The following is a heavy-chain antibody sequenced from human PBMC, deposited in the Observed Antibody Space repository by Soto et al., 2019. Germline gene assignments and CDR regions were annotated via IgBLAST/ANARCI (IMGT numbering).Heavy chain of an antibody. V-gene: IGHV4-31*03. CDR1: GGSISSGCYY. Sequence: TLSLPCTVPGGSISSGCYYWSWIRQHPGKGLEWIGYIYYSGSTYYNPSLKSRVTISVDTSKNQFSLKLSSVTAADTAVYYCARDRFRSGASCDYYGMDVWGQGTTVTVSS. CDR3: ARDRFRSGASCDYYGMDV. J-gene: IGHJ6*02. D-gene: IGHD2-15*01. CDR2: IYYSGST.